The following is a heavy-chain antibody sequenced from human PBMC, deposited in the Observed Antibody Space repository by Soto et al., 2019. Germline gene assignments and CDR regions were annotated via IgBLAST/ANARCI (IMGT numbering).Heavy chain of an antibody. CDR2: YYSGST. Sequence: YYSGSTSYNPSLRSRVTISVDTSKKQFSLKLNSVTAADTAVYYCARGDYSLDYWGRGTLVTVSS. D-gene: IGHD4-4*01. CDR3: ARGDYSLDY. J-gene: IGHJ4*02. V-gene: IGHV4-59*09.